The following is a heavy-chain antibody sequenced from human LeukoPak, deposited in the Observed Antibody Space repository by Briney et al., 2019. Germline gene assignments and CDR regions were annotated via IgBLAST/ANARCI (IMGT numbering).Heavy chain of an antibody. CDR1: GGTFSSYA. V-gene: IGHV1-69*04. D-gene: IGHD1-26*01. CDR3: ARDERVGAPGGWFDP. J-gene: IGHJ5*02. Sequence: SVKVSCKASGGTFSSYAISWVRQAPGQGLEWMGRIIPILGIANYAQKFQGRVTITADKSTSTAYMELSSLRSEDTAVYYCARDERVGAPGGWFDPWGQGTLVTVSS. CDR2: IIPILGIA.